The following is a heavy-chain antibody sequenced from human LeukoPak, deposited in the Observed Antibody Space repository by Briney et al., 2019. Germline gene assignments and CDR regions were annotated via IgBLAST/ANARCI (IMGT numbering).Heavy chain of an antibody. CDR1: GYTFSNFG. D-gene: IGHD6-13*01. J-gene: IGHJ4*02. V-gene: IGHV1-18*01. Sequence: ASVKVSCKAYGYTFSNFGISWVRQAPGQGLEWMGWISGYNGNTKYAQKFQARVTLTTDTPTSTAYMGLRSLRSDDTAVYYCARDRFYSSWQRGDYWGQGTLVTVSS. CDR2: ISGYNGNT. CDR3: ARDRFYSSWQRGDY.